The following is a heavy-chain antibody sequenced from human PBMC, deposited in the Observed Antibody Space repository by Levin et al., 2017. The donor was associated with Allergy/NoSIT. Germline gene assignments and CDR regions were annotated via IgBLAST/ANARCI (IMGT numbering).Heavy chain of an antibody. Sequence: GGSLRLSCAASGFTFSSYDMHWVRQATGKGLEWVSAIGTAGDTYYPGSVKGRFTISRENAKNSLYLQMNSLRAGDTAVYYCARGGFPDYDFWSGPHYMDVWGKGTTVTVSS. V-gene: IGHV3-13*01. CDR3: ARGGFPDYDFWSGPHYMDV. J-gene: IGHJ6*03. CDR1: GFTFSSYD. CDR2: IGTAGDT. D-gene: IGHD3-3*01.